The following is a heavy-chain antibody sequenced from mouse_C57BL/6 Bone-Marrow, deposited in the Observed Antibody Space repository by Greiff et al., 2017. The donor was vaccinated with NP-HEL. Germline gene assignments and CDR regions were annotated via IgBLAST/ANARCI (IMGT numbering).Heavy chain of an antibody. CDR1: GFTFNTYA. CDR3: VRAYYSNSTSWFAY. Sequence: EVMLVESGGGLVQPKGSLKLSCAASGFTFNTYAMHWVRQAPGKGLEWVARIRSKSSNYATYYADSVKDRFTISRDDSQSMHYLQMNNLKTEDTARYYCVRAYYSNSTSWFAYWGQGTLVTVSA. CDR2: IRSKSSNYAT. J-gene: IGHJ3*01. D-gene: IGHD2-5*01. V-gene: IGHV10-3*01.